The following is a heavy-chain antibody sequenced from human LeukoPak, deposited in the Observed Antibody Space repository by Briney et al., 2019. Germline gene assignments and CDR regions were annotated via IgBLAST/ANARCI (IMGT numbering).Heavy chain of an antibody. CDR2: INHSGST. J-gene: IGHJ4*02. V-gene: IGHV4-34*01. D-gene: IGHD2-21*02. CDR3: ARKAYCGGDCYSFDF. Sequence: SETLSLTCAVYGGSFSDYYWSWIRQPPGKGLEWIGEINHSGSTNYNTSLKSRVTISLDTSKNQFSLKLSSVTAADTAVYYCARKAYCGGDCYSFDFWGQGTLVTVSS. CDR1: GGSFSDYY.